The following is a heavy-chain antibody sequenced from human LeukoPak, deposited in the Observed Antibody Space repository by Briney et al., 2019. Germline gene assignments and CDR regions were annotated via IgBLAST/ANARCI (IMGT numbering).Heavy chain of an antibody. J-gene: IGHJ4*02. Sequence: GGSLRLSCAASGFTFSSYEMNWVRQAPGKGLEWVSYISSSGSTIYYADSVKGRFTISRDNAKNSLYLQMNSLRAEDTALYYCARDVRDGGNFIGYYFDYWGQGTLVTVSS. V-gene: IGHV3-48*03. D-gene: IGHD4-23*01. CDR2: ISSSGSTI. CDR1: GFTFSSYE. CDR3: ARDVRDGGNFIGYYFDY.